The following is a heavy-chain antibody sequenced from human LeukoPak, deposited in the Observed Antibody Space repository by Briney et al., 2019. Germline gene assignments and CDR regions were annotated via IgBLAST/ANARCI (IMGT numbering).Heavy chain of an antibody. V-gene: IGHV4-59*01. CDR1: GGSISGYY. CDR3: ARDFAVTTAYYYGMDV. D-gene: IGHD4-17*01. CDR2: IYHSGST. Sequence: SETLSLTCTVSGGSISGYYWTWIRQPPGKGLEWIGYIYHSGSTDYNPSLKSRVTISVDTPQNQVSLKLRSMTAADTAVYYCARDFAVTTAYYYGMDVWGQGTTVTVSS. J-gene: IGHJ6*02.